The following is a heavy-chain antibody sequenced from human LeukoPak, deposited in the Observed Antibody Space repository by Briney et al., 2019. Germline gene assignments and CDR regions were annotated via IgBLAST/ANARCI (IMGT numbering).Heavy chain of an antibody. CDR3: ARVEPYCSGGSCYPHNWFDP. V-gene: IGHV1-8*03. CDR2: INPNNGNL. J-gene: IGHJ5*02. D-gene: IGHD2-15*01. CDR1: GYTFGSDD. Sequence: ASVKVSCKASGYTFGSDDINWVRQPTGQGLGWMGWINPNNGNLGYAQKFQGRVTITRNTPISTAYMELSSLTSEDTAVYYCARVEPYCSGGSCYPHNWFDPWGQGTLVTVSS.